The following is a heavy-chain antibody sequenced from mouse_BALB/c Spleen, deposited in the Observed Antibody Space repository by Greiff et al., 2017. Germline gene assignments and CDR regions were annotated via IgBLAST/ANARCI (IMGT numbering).Heavy chain of an antibody. D-gene: IGHD2-1*01. CDR3: EREDGNYGGDYAMDY. V-gene: IGHV1S135*01. J-gene: IGHJ4*01. CDR1: GYSFTSYY. Sequence: EVQLQQSGPELMKPGASVKISCKASGYSFTSYYMHWVKQSHGKSLEWIGYIDPFNGGTSYNQKFKGKATLTVDKSSSTAYMHLSSLTSEDSAVYYCEREDGNYGGDYAMDYWGQGTSVTVSS. CDR2: IDPFNGGT.